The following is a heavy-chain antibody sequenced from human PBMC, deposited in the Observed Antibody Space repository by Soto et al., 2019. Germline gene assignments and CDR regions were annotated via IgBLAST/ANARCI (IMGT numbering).Heavy chain of an antibody. Sequence: VASVKVSCKASGYTFSNYGISWVRQAPGQGLEWMGWFSSYNGDARYAQNLQGRVTMTTDTSTSTAYIELWSLRSDDTAVYYCAREDSGGLDYWGQGTLVTVSS. V-gene: IGHV1-18*01. J-gene: IGHJ4*02. D-gene: IGHD1-26*01. CDR2: FSSYNGDA. CDR3: AREDSGGLDY. CDR1: GYTFSNYG.